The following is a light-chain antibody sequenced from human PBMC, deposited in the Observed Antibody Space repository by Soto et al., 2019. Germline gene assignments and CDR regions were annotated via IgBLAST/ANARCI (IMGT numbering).Light chain of an antibody. CDR2: KAS. Sequence: DIQMTQSPSTLSASVGDRVTITCRASQSISSWLAWYQQKPGRAPKLLIYKASSLNSGVPSRFSGSGSGTEFTLTISSLQPDDFATYYCQQYTSYSTFGQGTKVDIK. CDR1: QSISSW. CDR3: QQYTSYST. V-gene: IGKV1-5*03. J-gene: IGKJ1*01.